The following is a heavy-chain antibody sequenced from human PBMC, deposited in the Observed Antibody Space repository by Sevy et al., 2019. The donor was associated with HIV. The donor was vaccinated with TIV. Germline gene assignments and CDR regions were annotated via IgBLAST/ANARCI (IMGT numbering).Heavy chain of an antibody. J-gene: IGHJ4*02. V-gene: IGHV3-23*01. CDR1: GFTFDNYA. D-gene: IGHD6-19*01. CDR2: LDNSGDNT. CDR3: AKAGGGWNYFDY. Sequence: GGSLRLSCAASGFTFDNYAMTWVRQTPGKGLEWVSTLDNSGDNTYNADSVKGRFTISRDNSKNTLYLQMDSLRAKDTAIYYCAKAGGGWNYFDYSGQGTLVTVSS.